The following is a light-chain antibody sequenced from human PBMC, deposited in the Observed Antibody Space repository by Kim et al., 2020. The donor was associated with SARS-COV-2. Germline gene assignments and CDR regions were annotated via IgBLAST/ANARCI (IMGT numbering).Light chain of an antibody. CDR2: WAS. Sequence: ATINCKSSQSVLYSSKNKNYLSWYQQKPGQPPKLLIHWASTRESGVPDRFSGSGSGTDFTLTISSLQAEDVAVYYCQQYYSIPITFGQGTRLEIK. V-gene: IGKV4-1*01. J-gene: IGKJ5*01. CDR3: QQYYSIPIT. CDR1: QSVLYSSKNKNY.